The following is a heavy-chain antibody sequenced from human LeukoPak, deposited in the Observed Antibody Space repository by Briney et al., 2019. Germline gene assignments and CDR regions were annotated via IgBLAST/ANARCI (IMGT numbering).Heavy chain of an antibody. CDR2: IYYSGST. CDR1: GGSISSYY. CDR3: ARMGITGSRWYFDY. V-gene: IGHV4-59*01. Sequence: SETLSLTCTVSGGSISSYYWSWIRQPPGKGLEWIGYIYYSGSTNYNPSLKSRVTISVDTSKNQFSLKLSSVTAADTAVYYCARMGITGSRWYFDYWGQGTLVSVSS. J-gene: IGHJ4*02. D-gene: IGHD1-20*01.